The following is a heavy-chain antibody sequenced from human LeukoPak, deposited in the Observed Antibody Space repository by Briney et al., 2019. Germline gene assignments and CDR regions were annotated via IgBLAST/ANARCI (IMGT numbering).Heavy chain of an antibody. CDR1: GYTFTVYY. CDR3: ARTTYCSSTSCRKGFDY. CDR2: INPNSGGT. Sequence: GASVTVSCTASGYTFTVYYMHWVRQAPGQGLEWMGWINPNSGGTNYAQKFQGRVTMTRDTSISTAYMELSRLRSDDTAVYYCARTTYCSSTSCRKGFDYWGQGTLVTVSS. V-gene: IGHV1-2*02. D-gene: IGHD2-2*01. J-gene: IGHJ4*02.